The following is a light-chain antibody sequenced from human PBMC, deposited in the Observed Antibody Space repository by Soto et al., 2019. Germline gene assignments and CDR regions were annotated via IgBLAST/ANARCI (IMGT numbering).Light chain of an antibody. CDR2: NID. V-gene: IGLV1-44*01. CDR3: AVWDYSMSGVV. Sequence: SVLTQPPSASATPGQTFTISCSGSNSNVGRHAVSWYRHLPGPAPKLLIYNIDQRPSGVPDRFSGSRSGSSASLVISGLQSEDEDDYYCAVWDYSMSGVVFCGGTQLTVL. CDR1: NSNVGRHA. J-gene: IGLJ2*01.